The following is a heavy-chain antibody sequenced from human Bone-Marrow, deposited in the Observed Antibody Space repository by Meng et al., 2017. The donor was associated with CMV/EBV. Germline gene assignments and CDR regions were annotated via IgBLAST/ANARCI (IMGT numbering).Heavy chain of an antibody. J-gene: IGHJ5*02. D-gene: IGHD2-21*01. Sequence: SVKVSCKASGGTFSSYAISWVRQAPGQGLEWMGGIIPIFGTANYAQKFQGRVTITTDESTSTAYMELSRLRSDDTAVYYCAREPAFCGGDCYWFDPWGQGTLVTVSS. CDR1: GGTFSSYA. V-gene: IGHV1-69*05. CDR3: AREPAFCGGDCYWFDP. CDR2: IIPIFGTA.